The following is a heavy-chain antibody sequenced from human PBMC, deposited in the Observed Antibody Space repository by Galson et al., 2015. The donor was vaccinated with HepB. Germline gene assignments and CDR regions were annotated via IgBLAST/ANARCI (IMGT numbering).Heavy chain of an antibody. CDR1: GFTFSNAR. V-gene: IGHV3-15*07. CDR3: TTDPYCGGDCWNPDDH. Sequence: SLRLSCAASGFTFSNARMNWVRQAPGKGLEWVGRIKSKTDGGTTDYAAPVKGRFTISRDDSKNTLYLQMNSLKTEDTAVYYCTTDPYCGGDCWNPDDHWGQGTLVTVSS. CDR2: IKSKTDGGTT. D-gene: IGHD2-21*02. J-gene: IGHJ4*02.